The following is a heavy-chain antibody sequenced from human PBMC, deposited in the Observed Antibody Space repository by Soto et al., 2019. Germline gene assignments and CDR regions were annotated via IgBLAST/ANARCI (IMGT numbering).Heavy chain of an antibody. CDR2: INHSGST. Sequence: SETLSLTCAVYGGSFSGYHWSWIRQPPGKGLEWIGEINHSGSTNYNPSLKSRVTISVDTSKNQFSLKLSSVTAADTAVYYCARATYYDILTGPRFDPWGQGTLVTVSS. V-gene: IGHV4-34*01. CDR3: ARATYYDILTGPRFDP. J-gene: IGHJ5*02. D-gene: IGHD3-9*01. CDR1: GGSFSGYH.